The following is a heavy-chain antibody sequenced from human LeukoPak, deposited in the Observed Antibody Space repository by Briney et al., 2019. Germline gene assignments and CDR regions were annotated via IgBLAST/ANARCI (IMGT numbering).Heavy chain of an antibody. CDR3: ARVALGDYYYYMDV. V-gene: IGHV4-4*02. D-gene: IGHD3-16*01. CDR1: GGSISSSNW. CDR2: IYHSGST. Sequence: SETLSLTCTVSGGSISSSNWWSWVRQPPGKGLEWIGEIYHSGSTNYNPSLKSRVTISVDKSKNQFSLKLSSVTAADTAVYYCARVALGDYYYYMDVWGKGTTVTVSS. J-gene: IGHJ6*03.